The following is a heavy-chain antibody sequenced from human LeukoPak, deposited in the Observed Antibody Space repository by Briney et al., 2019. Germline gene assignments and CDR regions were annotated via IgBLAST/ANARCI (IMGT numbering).Heavy chain of an antibody. J-gene: IGHJ4*02. CDR3: ARVVGRGIVGATIGY. Sequence: GASVKVSCKASGYTFTGYYMHWVRQAPGQGLEWMGRINPNSGGTNYAQKFQGRVTMTRDTSISTAYMELGRLRSDDTAVYYCARVVGRGIVGATIGYWGQGTLVTVSS. CDR1: GYTFTGYY. V-gene: IGHV1-2*06. CDR2: INPNSGGT. D-gene: IGHD1-26*01.